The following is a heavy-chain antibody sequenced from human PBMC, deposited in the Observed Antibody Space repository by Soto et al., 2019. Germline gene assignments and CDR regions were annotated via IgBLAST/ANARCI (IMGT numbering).Heavy chain of an antibody. D-gene: IGHD3-16*02. J-gene: IGHJ4*02. CDR2: INPNSGGT. CDR3: ASLVRSYFRLHIDS. Sequence: ASVKVSCKASGYTFTGYYLHWMRQAPGQGLEWMGWINPNSGGTNYAQKFQGRVTMTRDTSISTAYMELSKLRSDDTAVYYCASLVRSYFRLHIDSWGQGTLVTVSS. CDR1: GYTFTGYY. V-gene: IGHV1-2*02.